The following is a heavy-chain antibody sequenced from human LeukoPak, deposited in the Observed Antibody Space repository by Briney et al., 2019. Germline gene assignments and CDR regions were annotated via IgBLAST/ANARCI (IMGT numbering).Heavy chain of an antibody. CDR2: INHSGST. V-gene: IGHV4-34*01. J-gene: IGHJ5*02. Sequence: PSETLSLTCAVYGGSFSGYYWSWIRQPPGKGLEWIGEINHSGSTNYNPSLKSRVTISVDTSKNQFSLKVNSVTAADTAVYYCARDFGETSLPNWFDPWGQGTLVIVSS. D-gene: IGHD3-16*01. CDR3: ARDFGETSLPNWFDP. CDR1: GGSFSGYY.